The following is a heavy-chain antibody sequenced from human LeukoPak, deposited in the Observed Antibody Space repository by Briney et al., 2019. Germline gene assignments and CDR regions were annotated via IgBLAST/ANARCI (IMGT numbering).Heavy chain of an antibody. J-gene: IGHJ6*03. Sequence: SETLSLTCTVSGGSISSYYWSWIRQPAGKGLEWIGRIYNSGSTNYNPPLKSRVTMSVDTSKNHFSLNLSSVTAADTAVYYCARGRYCSSTSCHALDYYYYYYMDVWGKGTTVTISS. V-gene: IGHV4-4*07. D-gene: IGHD2-2*01. CDR1: GGSISSYY. CDR3: ARGRYCSSTSCHALDYYYYYYMDV. CDR2: IYNSGST.